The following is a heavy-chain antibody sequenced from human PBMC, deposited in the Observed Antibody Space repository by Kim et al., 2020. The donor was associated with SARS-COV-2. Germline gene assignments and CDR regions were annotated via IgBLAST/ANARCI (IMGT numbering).Heavy chain of an antibody. CDR1: GGSISSSSYY. CDR2: IYYSGST. J-gene: IGHJ4*02. Sequence: SETLSLTCTVSGGSISSSSYYWGWIRQPPGKGLEWIGSIYYSGSTYYNPSLKSRVTISVDTSKNQFSLKLSSVTAADTAVYYCARRSFGVDYWGQGTLVTVSS. CDR3: ARRSFGVDY. D-gene: IGHD3-16*01. V-gene: IGHV4-39*01.